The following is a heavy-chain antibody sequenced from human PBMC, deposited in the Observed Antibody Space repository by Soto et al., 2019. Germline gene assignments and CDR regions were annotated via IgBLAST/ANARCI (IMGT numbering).Heavy chain of an antibody. D-gene: IGHD2-8*01. CDR2: VYWTGST. CDR1: GDSITTNGYY. V-gene: IGHV4-39*01. Sequence: SETLSLTCSVSGDSITTNGYYWGWIRQPPGKGLQWIGNVYWTGSTFSHPSLTSRVFISVDTSKNEFSLRLTSVTAADTAVYYCARSHYTYGRFIDYWGPGTLVTVSS. CDR3: ARSHYTYGRFIDY. J-gene: IGHJ4*02.